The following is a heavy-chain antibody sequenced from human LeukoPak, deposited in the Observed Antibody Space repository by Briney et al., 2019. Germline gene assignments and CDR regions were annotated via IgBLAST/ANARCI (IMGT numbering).Heavy chain of an antibody. CDR2: ISGSGGNT. Sequence: GGSLGLSCAASGFTFSRNGMTWVRQAPGKGLEWVSAISGSGGNTYYADSVKGRFTISRDNSKNTLYLQMNSLRAEDMAIYYCAKESSLLRGPTVIYYFDFWGQGTLVTVSS. CDR1: GFTFSRNG. CDR3: AKESSLLRGPTVIYYFDF. J-gene: IGHJ4*02. D-gene: IGHD3-10*01. V-gene: IGHV3-23*01.